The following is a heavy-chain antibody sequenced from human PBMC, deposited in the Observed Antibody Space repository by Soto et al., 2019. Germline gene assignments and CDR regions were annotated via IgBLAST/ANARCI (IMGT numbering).Heavy chain of an antibody. CDR3: ARGGLGHVNYDSRSRSYYYYMAV. Sequence: SETLSLTXTVSGGSISSYDGSWIRQPPGKGKEWIGYIYYSGSTNYNPSLKSRVTISVDTSKNQFSLKLSSVTAADTAVYYCARGGLGHVNYDSRSRSYYYYMAVWRKGTTVTVSS. V-gene: IGHV4-59*01. CDR1: GGSISSYD. D-gene: IGHD3-3*01. CDR2: IYYSGST. J-gene: IGHJ6*03.